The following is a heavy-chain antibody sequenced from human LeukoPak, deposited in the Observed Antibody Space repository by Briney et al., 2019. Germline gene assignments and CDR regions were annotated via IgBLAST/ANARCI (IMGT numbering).Heavy chain of an antibody. CDR2: INPNSGGT. V-gene: IGHV1-2*02. Sequence: ASVKVSCKASGYTFTGYYMHWVRQAPGQGLEWMGWINPNSGGTNYAQKFQGRVTMTRDTSISTAYMELSRLRSDDTAVYYCARGLALLGYCSGGSCYKDDAFDIWGQGTLVTVSS. CDR3: ARGLALLGYCSGGSCYKDDAFDI. CDR1: GYTFTGYY. D-gene: IGHD2-15*01. J-gene: IGHJ3*02.